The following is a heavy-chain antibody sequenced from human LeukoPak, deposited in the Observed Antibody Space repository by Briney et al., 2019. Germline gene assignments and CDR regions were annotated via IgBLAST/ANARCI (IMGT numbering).Heavy chain of an antibody. Sequence: GESLKISCKGSGYRFSTYWIAWVRQMPGKGLEWMGIIDAGDSDARYSPSFQGQVTISADKSVNTAYLHLRSLKTSDSAIYYCARPDYYYDNTGYYGAFSIWGQGTMVTVSS. D-gene: IGHD3-22*01. CDR1: GYRFSTYW. CDR3: ARPDYYYDNTGYYGAFSI. J-gene: IGHJ3*02. CDR2: IDAGDSDA. V-gene: IGHV5-51*01.